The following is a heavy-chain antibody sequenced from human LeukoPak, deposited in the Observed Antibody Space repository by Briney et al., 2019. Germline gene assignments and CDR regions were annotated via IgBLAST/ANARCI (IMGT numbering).Heavy chain of an antibody. CDR2: IKEDGSEK. D-gene: IGHD3-22*01. J-gene: IGHJ4*02. Sequence: GGSLRLSCAASGFTFSRYWMTWVRQAPGKGLEWVANIKEDGSEKSYVDSVKGRFTISRDNAKNSLYLQVNSLRAEDTAVYYCARTYFADSSAYRPLDYWGQGALVTVSS. V-gene: IGHV3-7*01. CDR3: ARTYFADSSAYRPLDY. CDR1: GFTFSRYW.